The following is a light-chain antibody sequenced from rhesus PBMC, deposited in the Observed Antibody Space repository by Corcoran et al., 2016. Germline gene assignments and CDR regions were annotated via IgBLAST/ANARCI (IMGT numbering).Light chain of an antibody. CDR2: AAS. CDR1: QNIYSN. J-gene: IGKJ2*01. V-gene: IGKV1S12*01. CDR3: QHYYDNPYS. Sequence: DIQMTQSPSALSASVGDRVTISCRASQNIYSNLAWYQQKPGKAPKLLIYAASSLPTGIPSRFSGSGSGTDFTLTISSLQPEDSAAYYCQHYYDNPYSFGQGTKVEIK.